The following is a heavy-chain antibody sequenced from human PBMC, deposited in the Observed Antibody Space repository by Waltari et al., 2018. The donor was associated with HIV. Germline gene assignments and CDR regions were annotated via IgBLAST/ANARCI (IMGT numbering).Heavy chain of an antibody. CDR1: GFLLADHS. CDR2: INAGDGDA. Sequence: VQPKTEMGQPGASVRLSSRVPGFLLADHSLPGVRQGPRQRFEWMGIINAGDGDAHSAQKFQARVTLTRDLFTGTLYLDLMSLRSDDTAVYFCARAGLRGLIQDFDIWGQGTQLIVSS. CDR3: ARAGLRGLIQDFDI. J-gene: IGHJ4*02. V-gene: IGHV1-46*01.